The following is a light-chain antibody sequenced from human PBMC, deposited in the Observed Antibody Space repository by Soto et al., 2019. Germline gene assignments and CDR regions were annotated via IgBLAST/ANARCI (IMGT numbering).Light chain of an antibody. CDR3: QHYNSYSGT. J-gene: IGKJ1*01. CDR2: KAS. CDR1: QSLTGW. V-gene: IGKV1-5*03. Sequence: DIQMTQSPSTLSASVGARVTITCRASQSLTGWLAWYQQKPGRAPTLLISKASSLESGVPSRFSGSGSGTEFTLTITSLQPDDFATYYCQHYNSYSGTFGQGTKVDIK.